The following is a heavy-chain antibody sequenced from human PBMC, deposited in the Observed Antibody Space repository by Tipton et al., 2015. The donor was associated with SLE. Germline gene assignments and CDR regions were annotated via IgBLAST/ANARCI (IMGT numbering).Heavy chain of an antibody. CDR2: IYTSGST. V-gene: IGHV4-61*02. CDR1: GGSISSKTYY. Sequence: TLSLTCTVSGGSISSKTYYWGWIRQPPGKGLEWIGRIYTSGSTNYNPSLKSRVTISVDTSKNQFSLKLSSVTAADTAVYYCARSQWEPGYMDVWGKGTTVTVSS. CDR3: ARSQWEPGYMDV. J-gene: IGHJ6*03. D-gene: IGHD1-26*01.